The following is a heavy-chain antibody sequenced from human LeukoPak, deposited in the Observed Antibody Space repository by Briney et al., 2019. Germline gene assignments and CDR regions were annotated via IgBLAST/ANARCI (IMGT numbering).Heavy chain of an antibody. CDR1: GYTFTGYY. CDR2: INPNSGGT. CDR3: ARAERGYSYGKLDY. V-gene: IGHV1-2*06. J-gene: IGHJ4*02. D-gene: IGHD5-18*01. Sequence: GASVKVFCKASGYTFTGYYMHWVRQAPGQGLEWMGRINPNSGGTNYEQKFQGRVTMTRDTSISTAYMELSSLRSDDTAVYYCARAERGYSYGKLDYWGQGTLVTVSS.